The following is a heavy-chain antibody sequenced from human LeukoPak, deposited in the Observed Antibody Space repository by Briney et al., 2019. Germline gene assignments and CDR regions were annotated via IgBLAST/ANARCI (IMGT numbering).Heavy chain of an antibody. Sequence: GESLKISCKGSGYSFTSYWIGWVRQMPGKGLEWMGIIYPGDSETRYSPSFQGQVTISADKSISTAYLQWSTLKASDTAIYYCARLAGTGWGSDAFHIWGQGTMVTVSS. CDR3: ARLAGTGWGSDAFHI. J-gene: IGHJ3*02. V-gene: IGHV5-51*01. D-gene: IGHD3/OR15-3a*01. CDR2: IYPGDSET. CDR1: GYSFTSYW.